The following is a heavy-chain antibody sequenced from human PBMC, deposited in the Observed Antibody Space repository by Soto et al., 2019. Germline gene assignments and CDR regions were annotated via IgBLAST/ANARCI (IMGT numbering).Heavy chain of an antibody. J-gene: IGHJ6*02. Sequence: GGSLRLSCSASGFTFSSYAMHWVRQAPGKGLEYVSAISSNGGSTYYTDSVKGRFTISRDNSKNTLYLQMSSLRAEDTAVYYCVKVRYSSSWYEFFYYGMDVWGQGTTVTVSS. CDR3: VKVRYSSSWYEFFYYGMDV. V-gene: IGHV3-64D*06. D-gene: IGHD6-13*01. CDR2: ISSNGGST. CDR1: GFTFSSYA.